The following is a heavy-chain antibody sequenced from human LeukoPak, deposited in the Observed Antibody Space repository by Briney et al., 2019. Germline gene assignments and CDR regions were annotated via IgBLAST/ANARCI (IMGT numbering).Heavy chain of an antibody. CDR2: IPYDGSNK. CDR1: GFAFSRHG. CDR3: AKGVGGSANYYYMDV. D-gene: IGHD3-10*01. J-gene: IGHJ6*03. Sequence: GGSLRLSCAASGFAFSRHGIHWIRQAPGKGLEWVAFIPYDGSNKFYADSVKGRFTISRDNSKNTLYLQMNSLRVEDTAVYYCAKGVGGSANYYYMDVWGKGTTVTVSS. V-gene: IGHV3-30*02.